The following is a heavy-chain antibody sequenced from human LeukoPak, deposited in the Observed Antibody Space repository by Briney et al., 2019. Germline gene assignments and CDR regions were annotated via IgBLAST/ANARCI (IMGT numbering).Heavy chain of an antibody. V-gene: IGHV3-7*01. Sequence: PGGSLRLSCAASGFTFSSYWMSWVRQAPGKGLEWLANIKQDGSEKYYVDSVKGRFTISRDNAKNSLYLQMNSLRAEDTAVYYCARDQTYGSGSYYSGTVYYYYGMGVWGQGTTVTVSS. CDR3: ARDQTYGSGSYYSGTVYYYYGMGV. J-gene: IGHJ6*02. CDR1: GFTFSSYW. D-gene: IGHD3-10*01. CDR2: IKQDGSEK.